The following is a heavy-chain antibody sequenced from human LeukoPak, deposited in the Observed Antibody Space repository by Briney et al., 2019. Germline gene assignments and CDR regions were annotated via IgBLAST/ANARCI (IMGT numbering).Heavy chain of an antibody. Sequence: ASVKVSCKASRYTFTGYYMHWVRQAPGQGLEWMGWINPNSGVTDYAQNFQGRVTMTRDTSISTAYVELSRLRSDDTAVYYCARGRGGGYTYGRYYFDYWGQGTLVTVSS. J-gene: IGHJ4*02. D-gene: IGHD5-18*01. CDR2: INPNSGVT. V-gene: IGHV1-2*02. CDR1: RYTFTGYY. CDR3: ARGRGGGYTYGRYYFDY.